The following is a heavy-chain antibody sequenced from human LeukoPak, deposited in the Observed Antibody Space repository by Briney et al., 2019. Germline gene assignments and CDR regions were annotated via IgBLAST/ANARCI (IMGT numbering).Heavy chain of an antibody. Sequence: SETLSLTCAVYGGSFSGYYWSWIRQPPGRGLEWIGEINHSGSTNYNPSLKSRVTISVDTSKNQFSLKLSSVTAADTAVYYCARGPRYRSSWHHYFDYWGQGTLVTVSS. D-gene: IGHD6-13*01. CDR2: INHSGST. J-gene: IGHJ4*02. CDR3: ARGPRYRSSWHHYFDY. CDR1: GGSFSGYY. V-gene: IGHV4-34*01.